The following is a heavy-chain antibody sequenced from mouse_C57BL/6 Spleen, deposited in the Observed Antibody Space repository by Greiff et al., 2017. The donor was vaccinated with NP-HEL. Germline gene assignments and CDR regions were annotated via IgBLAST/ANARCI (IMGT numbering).Heavy chain of an antibody. CDR1: GYTFTSYW. CDR2: IHPNSGST. D-gene: IGHD1-1*01. J-gene: IGHJ1*03. V-gene: IGHV1-64*01. Sequence: VQLQQPGAELVKPGASVKLSCKASGYTFTSYWMHWVKQRPGQGLEWIGMIHPNSGSTNYNEKFKSKATLTVDKSSSTAYMQLSSLTSEDSAVYYCARPTVVGGYFGVWRTGTTVPVSS. CDR3: ARPTVVGGYFGV.